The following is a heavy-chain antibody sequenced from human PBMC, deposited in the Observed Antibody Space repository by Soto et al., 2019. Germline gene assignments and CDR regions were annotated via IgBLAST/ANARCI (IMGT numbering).Heavy chain of an antibody. CDR3: AKDSCSGGNCYSIHFDY. D-gene: IGHD2-15*01. CDR1: GFTFRNYA. Sequence: GGSLRLSCIASGFTFRNYAMAWVRQAPGEDLEWVSAIGTSRGRTYYADSVKGRFTISRDNDKNTVNLQMSSLRAEDSAIYYCAKDSCSGGNCYSIHFDYWGQGALVTVSS. CDR2: IGTSRGRT. J-gene: IGHJ4*02. V-gene: IGHV3-23*01.